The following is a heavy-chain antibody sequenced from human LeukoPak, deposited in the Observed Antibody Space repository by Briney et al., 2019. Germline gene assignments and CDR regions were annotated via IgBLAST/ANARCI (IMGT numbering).Heavy chain of an antibody. CDR3: ARTTSNWFDP. V-gene: IGHV4-31*03. J-gene: IGHJ5*02. D-gene: IGHD1-1*01. CDR2: IDYSAST. CDR1: GGSINGGRYR. Sequence: PSETLSLTCTVSGGSINGGRYRWSWIRQHPGKGLEWIGYIDYSASTYYNPSLKSRVNISVDTSKNQFSLTLSSVTAADTAVYYCARTTSNWFDPWGQGSLVTVSS.